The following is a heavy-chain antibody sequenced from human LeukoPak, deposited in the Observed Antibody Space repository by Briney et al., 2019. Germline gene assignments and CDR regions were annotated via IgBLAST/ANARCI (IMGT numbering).Heavy chain of an antibody. V-gene: IGHV3-74*01. CDR2: IASDGSST. CDR1: GFSFSDYS. D-gene: IGHD4-23*01. CDR3: ARGRPHGNDY. J-gene: IGHJ4*02. Sequence: GGSLRLSCAASGFSFSDYSMNWVRQAPGKGLVWVSRIASDGSSTTYADSVKGRFSISRDNAKNTLYLQMNSLRVEDTAVYYCARGRPHGNDYWGQGTLVTVSS.